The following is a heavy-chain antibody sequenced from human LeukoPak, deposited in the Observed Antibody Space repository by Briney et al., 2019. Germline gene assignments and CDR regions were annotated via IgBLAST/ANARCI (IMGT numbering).Heavy chain of an antibody. Sequence: GGSLRLSCAASGFTFSSYGMHWVRQAPGKGLEWVAFIRYDGSNKYYADSVKGRFTISRDNSKNTLYLQMNSLRAEDTAVYYCAKDKGEDYYGSGHYYMDVWGKGTTVTISS. CDR1: GFTFSSYG. CDR2: IRYDGSNK. V-gene: IGHV3-30*02. J-gene: IGHJ6*03. CDR3: AKDKGEDYYGSGHYYMDV. D-gene: IGHD3-10*01.